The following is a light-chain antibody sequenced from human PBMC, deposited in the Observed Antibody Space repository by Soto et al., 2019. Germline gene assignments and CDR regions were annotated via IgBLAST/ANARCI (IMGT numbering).Light chain of an antibody. V-gene: IGLV2-14*01. CDR2: DVY. J-gene: IGLJ2*01. CDR3: SSYTTSSTVV. Sequence: QSALTQPASVSGSPGQSITISCTGTSSDVGGYNYVSWFQQHPGKAPNLMIYDVYRRPSGVSYRFSGSKSGNTASLTISGCQAEDEADYYCSSYTTSSTVVFGGGTKLTVL. CDR1: SSDVGGYNY.